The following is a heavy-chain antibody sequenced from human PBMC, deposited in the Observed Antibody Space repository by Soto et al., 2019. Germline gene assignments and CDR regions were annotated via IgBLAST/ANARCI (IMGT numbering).Heavy chain of an antibody. Sequence: SETLPLTCAVSSGSISSSNWWSWVRQPPGKGLEWIGEIYHSGSTNYNPSLKSRVTISVDKSKNQFSLKLSSVTAADTAVYYCVRETQDQLLSHHHHYSTDVWGKGPTVTGSS. J-gene: IGHJ6*03. CDR2: IYHSGST. CDR1: SGSISSSNW. CDR3: VRETQDQLLSHHHHYSTDV. V-gene: IGHV4-4*02. D-gene: IGHD2-2*01.